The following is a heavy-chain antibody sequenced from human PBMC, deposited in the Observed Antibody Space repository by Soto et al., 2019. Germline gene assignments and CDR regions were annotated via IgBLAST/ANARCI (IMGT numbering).Heavy chain of an antibody. CDR2: IIPLFDSA. D-gene: IGHD5-12*01. CDR3: AASTFQSGVRGYLHLEF. CDR1: GDTFSNYA. Sequence: SVKVSCKTSGDTFSNYASSGVRQAPGQGLEWMGGIIPLFDSASYAQRSHDRVTITADKFTSTAYMELRSLTSEDTAVYYCAASTFQSGVRGYLHLEFWGQRTLVPVSS. J-gene: IGHJ4*02. V-gene: IGHV1-69*06.